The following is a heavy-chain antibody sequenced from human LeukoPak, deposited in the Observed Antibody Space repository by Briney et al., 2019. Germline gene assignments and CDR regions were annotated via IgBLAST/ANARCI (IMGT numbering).Heavy chain of an antibody. CDR3: ARGSSGWPYYFDY. J-gene: IGHJ4*02. CDR1: GRSISSHY. CDR2: IYYSGST. Sequence: PSETLSLTCTVSGRSISSHYWSWIRQPPGKGLEWIGYIYYSGSTNYNPSLKSRVTISVDTSKNQFSLKLSSVTAADTAVYYCARGSSGWPYYFDYWGQGTLVTVSS. V-gene: IGHV4-59*11. D-gene: IGHD6-25*01.